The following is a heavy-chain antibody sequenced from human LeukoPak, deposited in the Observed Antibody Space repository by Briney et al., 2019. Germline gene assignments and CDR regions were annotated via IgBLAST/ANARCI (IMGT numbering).Heavy chain of an antibody. CDR2: ISGSGGST. V-gene: IGHV3-23*01. Sequence: PGGSLRLSCVASGLTFSHYRMSWVRQAPGKGLEWVSAISGSGGSTYYADSVKGRFTISRDNSKNTLYLQMNSLRAEDTAVYYCAKGRSMVRGVITPLDYWGQGTLVTVSS. CDR1: GLTFSHYR. J-gene: IGHJ4*02. D-gene: IGHD3-10*01. CDR3: AKGRSMVRGVITPLDY.